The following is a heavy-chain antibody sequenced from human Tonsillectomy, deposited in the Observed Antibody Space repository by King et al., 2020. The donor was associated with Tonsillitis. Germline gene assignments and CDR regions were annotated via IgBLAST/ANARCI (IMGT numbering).Heavy chain of an antibody. Sequence: QLQESGPGLVKPSETLSLTCTVSGGSISSYYWSWIRQPPGKGLEWIGYIYYSGSTNYNPSLKSRVTISVDTSKNQFPLKLSSVTAADTAVYYCARQTHRADAFDIWGQGTMVTVSS. D-gene: IGHD1-14*01. V-gene: IGHV4-59*08. J-gene: IGHJ3*02. CDR3: ARQTHRADAFDI. CDR2: IYYSGST. CDR1: GGSISSYY.